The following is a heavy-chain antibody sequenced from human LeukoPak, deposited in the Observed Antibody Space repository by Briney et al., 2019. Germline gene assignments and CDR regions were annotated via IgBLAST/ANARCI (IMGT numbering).Heavy chain of an antibody. CDR1: GFTFSSHD. Sequence: GGSLRLSCAASGFTFSSHDMHWVRQPTGKGLEWVSVIGTAGNTYYTDSVKGRFTISRENAKNSLYLQMDNLRAEVTAVYYCARSKSYSSGWTDFDCWGQGTLVTVSS. V-gene: IGHV3-13*01. J-gene: IGHJ4*02. CDR3: ARSKSYSSGWTDFDC. D-gene: IGHD6-19*01. CDR2: IGTAGNT.